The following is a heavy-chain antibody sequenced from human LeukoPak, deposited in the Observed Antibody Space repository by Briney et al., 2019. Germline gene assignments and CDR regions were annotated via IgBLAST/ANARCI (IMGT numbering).Heavy chain of an antibody. CDR1: GFSFNTYI. V-gene: IGHV3-53*01. Sequence: GVSLRLSCTASGFSFNTYIMSWVRQAPGKGLEWVSVIYSGGSAYSADSVKGRFTISKDNSKNTLYLQMNSLRAEDTAVYYCARVAEAGYFDYWGQGTLVTVSS. J-gene: IGHJ4*02. CDR2: IYSGGSA. D-gene: IGHD6-19*01. CDR3: ARVAEAGYFDY.